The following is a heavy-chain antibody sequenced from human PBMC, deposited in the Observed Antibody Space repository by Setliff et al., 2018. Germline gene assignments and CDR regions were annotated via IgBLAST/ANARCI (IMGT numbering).Heavy chain of an antibody. CDR2: IKRITDSGTT. J-gene: IGHJ6*02. V-gene: IGHV3-15*01. Sequence: GGSLRLSCTASGFTFSNAWMSWVRQAPGKGLEWVGRIKRITDSGTTDHAAPVKGRFTVSRDDSISTLYLQMNSLKTEDTAVYYCTTSPISSGWHSNFDYNMDVWGQGTTVTVSS. D-gene: IGHD6-19*01. CDR3: TTSPISSGWHSNFDYNMDV. CDR1: GFTFSNAW.